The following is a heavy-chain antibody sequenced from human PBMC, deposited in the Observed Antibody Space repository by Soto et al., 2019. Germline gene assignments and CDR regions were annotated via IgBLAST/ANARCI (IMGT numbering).Heavy chain of an antibody. CDR3: ANEGDCVGLGSCYNGRDF. J-gene: IGHJ4*02. CDR1: GFTFSSYA. CDR2: ISGSGGST. Sequence: QPGGSLRLSCAASGFTFSSYAMSWVRQAPGKGLEWVSAISGSGGSTYYADSVKGRFTISRDNSKNTLYQQMNSLRAEDTAVYYIANEGDCVGLGSCYNGRDFWGQG. D-gene: IGHD3-10*01. V-gene: IGHV3-23*01.